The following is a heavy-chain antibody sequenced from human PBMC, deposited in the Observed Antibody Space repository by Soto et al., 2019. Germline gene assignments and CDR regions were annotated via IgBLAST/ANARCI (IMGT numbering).Heavy chain of an antibody. J-gene: IGHJ4*02. D-gene: IGHD2-21*02. CDR3: AICPPGSDYPYFDY. CDR1: GGTFSSYA. Sequence: ASVKVSCKASGGTFSSYAISWVRQAPGQGLEWMGGIIPIFGTANYAQKFQGRVTITADKSTSTAYMELSSLRSEDTAVYYFAICPPGSDYPYFDYCGQGTLVSVSA. V-gene: IGHV1-69*06. CDR2: IIPIFGTA.